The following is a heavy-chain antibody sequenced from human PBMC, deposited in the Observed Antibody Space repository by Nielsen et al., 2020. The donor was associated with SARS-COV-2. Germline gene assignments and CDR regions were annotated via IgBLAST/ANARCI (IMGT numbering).Heavy chain of an antibody. CDR2: ISYDGSNK. D-gene: IGHD3-10*01. J-gene: IGHJ6*02. CDR3: ARADYGSGSYYYYYYGMDV. V-gene: IGHV3-30-3*01. Sequence: VCQAPGKGLEWVAVISYDGSNKYYADSVKGRFTISRDNSKNTLYLQMNSLRAEDTAVYYCARADYGSGSYYYYYYGMDVWGQGTTVTVSS.